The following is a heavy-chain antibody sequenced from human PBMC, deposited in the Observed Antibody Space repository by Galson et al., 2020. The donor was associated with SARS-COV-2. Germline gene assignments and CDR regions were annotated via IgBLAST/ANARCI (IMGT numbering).Heavy chain of an antibody. Sequence: TGGSLRLSCEASGFTFNFYTMNWVRQAPGKGLEWVSYITSSSNYIYYADSVKGRFTISRDNAKNSLFLDMNTLRVEDTAVYYCAREPATSLNMGPYGMDVWGQGTTVTVSS. D-gene: IGHD3-16*02. CDR3: AREPATSLNMGPYGMDV. J-gene: IGHJ6*02. V-gene: IGHV3-21*01. CDR1: GFTFNFYT. CDR2: ITSSSNYI.